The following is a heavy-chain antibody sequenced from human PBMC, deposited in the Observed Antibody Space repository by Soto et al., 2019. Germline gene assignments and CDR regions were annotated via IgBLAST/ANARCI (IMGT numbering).Heavy chain of an antibody. V-gene: IGHV4-39*01. CDR1: GGSISSSSYY. Sequence: SETLSLTCTVSGGSISSSSYYWGWIRQPPGKGLEWIGSIYYSGSTYYNPSLKSRVTISVDTSKNQFSLKLSSVTAADTAVYYXARRRWFGELYPNYFDYWSQGTLVTVSS. CDR2: IYYSGST. CDR3: ARRRWFGELYPNYFDY. J-gene: IGHJ4*02. D-gene: IGHD3-10*01.